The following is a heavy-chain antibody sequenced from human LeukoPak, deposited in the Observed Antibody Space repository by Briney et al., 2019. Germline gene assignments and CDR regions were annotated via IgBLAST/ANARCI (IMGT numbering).Heavy chain of an antibody. J-gene: IGHJ4*02. V-gene: IGHV4-39*01. D-gene: IGHD1-7*01. CDR3: ARRRNWNLETFDY. Sequence: SETLSLTCTVSGGSISSSSYYWGWIRQPPGKGLEWIGSIYYSGSTYYNPSLKSRVTISVDTSKNQFSLKLSSVTAADTAVYYCARRRNWNLETFDYWGQGTLVTVSS. CDR2: IYYSGST. CDR1: GGSISSSSYY.